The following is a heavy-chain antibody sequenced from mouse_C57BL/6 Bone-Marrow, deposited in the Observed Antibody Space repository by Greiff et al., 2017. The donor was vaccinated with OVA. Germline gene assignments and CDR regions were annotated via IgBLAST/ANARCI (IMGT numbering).Heavy chain of an antibody. Sequence: DVKLVESGPELVKPGDSVKISCKASGYSFTGYFMNWVMQSHGKSLEWIGRINPYNGDTFYNQKFKGKATLTVDKSSSTAHMELRSLTSEDSAVYYCARGGYYGSSCWFAYWGQGTLVTVSA. D-gene: IGHD1-1*01. CDR2: INPYNGDT. CDR1: GYSFTGYF. CDR3: ARGGYYGSSCWFAY. V-gene: IGHV1-20*01. J-gene: IGHJ3*01.